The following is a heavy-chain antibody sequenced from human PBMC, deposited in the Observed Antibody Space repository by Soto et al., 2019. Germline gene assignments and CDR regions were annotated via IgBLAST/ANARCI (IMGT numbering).Heavy chain of an antibody. CDR3: TRGSFYDTNGHWRGSAFDF. D-gene: IGHD3-22*01. Sequence: QVQLVQSGAEVRKPGDSVKVSCKASGYSFTSYDINWVRQATGQGLEWMGWMNPNSGNTGYAQKFQDRVTMTRDTSTAYMELSSRRSEDTAVYYCTRGSFYDTNGHWRGSAFDFWGQGTVVTVSS. J-gene: IGHJ3*01. CDR1: GYSFTSYD. V-gene: IGHV1-8*01. CDR2: MNPNSGNT.